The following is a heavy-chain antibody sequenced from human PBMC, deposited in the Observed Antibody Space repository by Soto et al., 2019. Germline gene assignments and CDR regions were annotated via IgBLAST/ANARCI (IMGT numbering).Heavy chain of an antibody. CDR2: IIPIFGTA. CDR1: GGTFSSNA. J-gene: IGHJ4*02. Sequence: VKVSFKASGGTFSSNAVSWVRQAPAQGPEWMGGIIPIFGTANYAQKFQARVTITADESTSTAYMEPISLRSEDTAVSYCAKDGVAGAMLTGSLDYWGQVTLVAVST. CDR3: AKDGVAGAMLTGSLDY. V-gene: IGHV1-69*13. D-gene: IGHD1-26*01.